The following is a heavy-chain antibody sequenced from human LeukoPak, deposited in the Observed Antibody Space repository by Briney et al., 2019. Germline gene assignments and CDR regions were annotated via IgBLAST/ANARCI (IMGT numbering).Heavy chain of an antibody. V-gene: IGHV3-48*03. CDR1: GFTFSSYE. D-gene: IGHD7-27*01. CDR3: AQLGPDPYDNYGMDV. Sequence: GGSLRLSCAASGFTFSSYEMNWVRQAPGKGLEWVSYISSSGSTIYYADSVKGRFTISRDNAKNSLYLQMNSLRAEDTAVYYCAQLGPDPYDNYGMDVRGKGTTVTVSS. CDR2: ISSSGSTI. J-gene: IGHJ6*04.